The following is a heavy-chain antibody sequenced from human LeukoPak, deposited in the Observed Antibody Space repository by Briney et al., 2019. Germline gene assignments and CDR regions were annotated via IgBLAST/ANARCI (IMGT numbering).Heavy chain of an antibody. CDR1: GFTLSICA. D-gene: IGHD4-17*01. J-gene: IGHJ4*02. CDR2: VIGSEDGT. CDR3: AKERLGGNYCDYAVDC. V-gene: IGHV3-23*01. Sequence: GGSLTLSCAASGFTLSICAMGWARGAPGRGLEWVSSVIGSEDGTHYTVSVKGRFTICRDNSKKTLDLHTDSLRAEDTAVYFCAKERLGGNYCDYAVDCWGQGTLVTVSS.